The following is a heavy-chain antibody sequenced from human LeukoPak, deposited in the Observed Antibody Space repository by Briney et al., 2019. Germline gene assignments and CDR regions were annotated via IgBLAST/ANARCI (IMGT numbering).Heavy chain of an antibody. CDR3: ARPTMVRGVTQNYFDY. Sequence: TGGSLRLSCAASGFTFSSYAMHWVRQAPGKGLEWVAVISYDGSNKYYADSVKGRFTISRDNSKNTLYLQMNSLRAEDTAVYYCARPTMVRGVTQNYFDYWGQGTLVTVSS. CDR2: ISYDGSNK. D-gene: IGHD3-10*01. V-gene: IGHV3-30-3*01. J-gene: IGHJ4*02. CDR1: GFTFSSYA.